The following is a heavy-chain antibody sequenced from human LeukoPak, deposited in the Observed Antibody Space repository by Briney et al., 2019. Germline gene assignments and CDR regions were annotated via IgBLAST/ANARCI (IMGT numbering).Heavy chain of an antibody. V-gene: IGHV1-69*13. CDR2: IIPIFGTA. CDR3: ARSTTSSGWYLDY. D-gene: IGHD6-19*01. Sequence: SVKVSCKASGYTFTGYYIHWVRQAPGHGLEWMGGIIPIFGTANYAQKFQGRVTITADESTSTAYMELSSLRSEDTAVYYCARSTTSSGWYLDYWGQGTLVTVSS. CDR1: GYTFTGYY. J-gene: IGHJ4*02.